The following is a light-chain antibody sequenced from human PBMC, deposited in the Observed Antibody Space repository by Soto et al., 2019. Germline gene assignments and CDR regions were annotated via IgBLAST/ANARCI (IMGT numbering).Light chain of an antibody. CDR1: QSVSSSY. CDR2: GAS. CDR3: QQYGSSPS. J-gene: IGKJ3*01. V-gene: IGKV3-20*01. Sequence: EIVLTQSPGTLSLSPGERATLSCRASQSVSSSYLAWYRQRPGQAPRLLIYGASIRATGIPDRFSGSGSGTDFTLTISRLEPEDFAVFYCQQYGSSPSFGPGPKVDI.